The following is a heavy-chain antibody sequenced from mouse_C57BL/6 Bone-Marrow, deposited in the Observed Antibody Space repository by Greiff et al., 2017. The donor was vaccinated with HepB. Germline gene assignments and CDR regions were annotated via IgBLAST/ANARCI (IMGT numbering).Heavy chain of an antibody. CDR2: IYPGSGST. J-gene: IGHJ1*01. CDR1: GYTFTSYW. D-gene: IGHD1-1*01. V-gene: IGHV1-55*01. Sequence: QVQLQQPGAELVKPGASVKMSCKASGYTFTSYWITWVKQRPGQGLEWIGDIYPGSGSTNYIEKFKSKATLTVDTSSSTAYMQISSLTSEDSAVYYCALSSFWYFDVWGSGTTVTVSS. CDR3: ALSSFWYFDV.